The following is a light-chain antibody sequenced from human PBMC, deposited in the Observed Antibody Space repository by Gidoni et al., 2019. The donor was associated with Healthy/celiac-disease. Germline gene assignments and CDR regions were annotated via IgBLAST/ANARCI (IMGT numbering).Light chain of an antibody. Sequence: DTQMTQSPSTLSASVGDRVTITCRASQSISSWLAWYQQKPGKAPKLLIYDASSLESGVPSRFSGSGSGTEFTLTISSLQPDDFATYYCQQYNSYSPPTFXXXTKLEIK. J-gene: IGKJ2*01. CDR3: QQYNSYSPPT. V-gene: IGKV1-5*01. CDR2: DAS. CDR1: QSISSW.